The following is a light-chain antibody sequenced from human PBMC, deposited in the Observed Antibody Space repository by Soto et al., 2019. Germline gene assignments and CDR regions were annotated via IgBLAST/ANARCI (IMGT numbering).Light chain of an antibody. CDR2: DAS. V-gene: IGKV3-11*01. Sequence: EIVLTHSPFTLSLSPGERATLSCRASQIVSSSYLAWYQQKPGQAPRLLIYDASNRATGIPARFSGSGSGTDFTLTISSLEPEDFAVYYCQQRSNWPPKINFGQGTRLEIK. CDR3: QQRSNWPPKIN. CDR1: QIVSSSY. J-gene: IGKJ5*01.